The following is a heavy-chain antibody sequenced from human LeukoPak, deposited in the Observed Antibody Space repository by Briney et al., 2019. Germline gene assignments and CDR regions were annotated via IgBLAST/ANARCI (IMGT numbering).Heavy chain of an antibody. J-gene: IGHJ4*02. CDR3: ARGPDSSGWYGYFDY. CDR1: GFTFSSYS. D-gene: IGHD6-19*01. V-gene: IGHV3-21*01. CDR2: ISSSSSYI. Sequence: GGSLRLSCAASGFTFSSYSMNWVRQAPGKGLEWVSSISSSSSYIYYADSVKGRFTISRDNAKSSLYLQMNSLRAEDTAVYYCARGPDSSGWYGYFDYWGQGTLVTVSS.